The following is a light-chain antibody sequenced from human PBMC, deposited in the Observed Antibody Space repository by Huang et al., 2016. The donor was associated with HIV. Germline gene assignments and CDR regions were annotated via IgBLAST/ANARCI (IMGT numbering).Light chain of an antibody. CDR3: QQRKYWPPIT. Sequence: ETVLTQSPATLSLSPGERATLSCRASQSVNSYLAWYQQKTGQTPSLLIYDASNRATGIPARFSGSGSGTDFTLTISILEPEDFAVYYCQQRKYWPPITFGQGTRLEIK. CDR1: QSVNSY. V-gene: IGKV3-11*01. J-gene: IGKJ5*01. CDR2: DAS.